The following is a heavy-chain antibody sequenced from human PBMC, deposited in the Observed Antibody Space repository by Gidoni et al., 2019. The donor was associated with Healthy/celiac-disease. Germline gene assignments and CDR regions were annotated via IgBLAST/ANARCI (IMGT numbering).Heavy chain of an antibody. D-gene: IGHD3-9*01. CDR1: GYTFTSYY. CDR3: ARGEYYDILTGYYTRAGWFDP. Sequence: QVQLVQSGSEVKKPGASLKVSCKASGYTFTSYYMHWVRQAPGQGLEGMGIITPGGSSTSYAQKFQGRVTMTRDTSTSTVYMELSSLRSEDTAVYYCARGEYYDILTGYYTRAGWFDPWGQGTLVTVSS. CDR2: ITPGGSST. J-gene: IGHJ5*02. V-gene: IGHV1-46*01.